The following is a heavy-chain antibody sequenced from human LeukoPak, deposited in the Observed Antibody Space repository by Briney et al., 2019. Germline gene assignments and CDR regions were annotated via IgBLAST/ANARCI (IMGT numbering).Heavy chain of an antibody. CDR3: VAVGYCSSTICYTDFDY. J-gene: IGHJ4*02. D-gene: IGHD2-2*02. CDR2: ISDSSTYI. Sequence: PGGSLRLSCAASGFTFSSYAMNWVRQAPGKGLEWVSSISDSSTYIYYAYSVKGRFTISRDNAKNSLYLQLNSLRAEDPAEYYCVAVGYCSSTICYTDFDYWGQGTLVTVSS. CDR1: GFTFSSYA. V-gene: IGHV3-21*01.